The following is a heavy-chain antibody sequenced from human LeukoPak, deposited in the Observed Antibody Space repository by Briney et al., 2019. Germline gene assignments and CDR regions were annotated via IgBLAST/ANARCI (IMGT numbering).Heavy chain of an antibody. V-gene: IGHV3-23*01. CDR3: AKSSIFYDSSGYYVGEKYYFVY. CDR2: ISASGTTT. D-gene: IGHD3-22*01. J-gene: IGHJ4*02. Sequence: GGSLRLSCAASGFTFSSYAMSWVRQAPGKGLEWVSAISASGTTTYYADSVQGRFTISRDNSKNTLYLQMNSLRAEDTAVYYCAKSSIFYDSSGYYVGEKYYFVYWGQGTLVTVSS. CDR1: GFTFSSYA.